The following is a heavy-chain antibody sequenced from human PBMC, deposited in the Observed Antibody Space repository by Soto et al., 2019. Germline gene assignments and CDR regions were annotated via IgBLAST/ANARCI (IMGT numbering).Heavy chain of an antibody. CDR2: ISAYNGDT. D-gene: IGHD6-13*01. CDR1: GYTFTGYG. CDR3: ARDPYIARAAAGTSAWFDP. J-gene: IGHJ5*02. V-gene: IGHV1-18*01. Sequence: ASVKVSCKASGYTFTGYGISWVRQAPGQGLEWMGWISAYNGDTNYAQKLQGRVTMTTDTSTSTAYMELRSLRSDDTAVYYCARDPYIARAAAGTSAWFDPWGQGTLVTVSS.